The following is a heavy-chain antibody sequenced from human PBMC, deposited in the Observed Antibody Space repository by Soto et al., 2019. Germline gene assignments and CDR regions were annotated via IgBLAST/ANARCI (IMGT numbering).Heavy chain of an antibody. CDR3: AKFYYSGSGRGGGAFAY. V-gene: IGHV3-23*01. J-gene: IGHJ4*02. D-gene: IGHD3-10*01. Sequence: EVQLLESGGGLVQPGGSLRLSCAASGFTFSSYAMSWLRQAPGKGLEWVSAISGSGGSTYYADSVMGRFTISRDNSKNTLYLQMNSLRAEDTAVYYCAKFYYSGSGRGGGAFAYRGQGTLVTVSS. CDR2: ISGSGGST. CDR1: GFTFSSYA.